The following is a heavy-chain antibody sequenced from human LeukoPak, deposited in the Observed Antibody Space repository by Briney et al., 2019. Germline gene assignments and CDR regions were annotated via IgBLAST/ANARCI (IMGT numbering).Heavy chain of an antibody. CDR3: ATRYCSSTSCYPDWFDP. CDR2: INHSGST. J-gene: IGHJ5*02. V-gene: IGHV4-34*01. D-gene: IGHD2-2*01. CDR1: GGSFSGYY. Sequence: SETLSLTCAVYGGSFSGYYWSWIRQPPGKGLEWIGEINHSGSTNYNPSLKSRVTMSVDTSKNQFSLKLSSVTAADTAVYYCATRYCSSTSCYPDWFDPWGQGTLVTVSS.